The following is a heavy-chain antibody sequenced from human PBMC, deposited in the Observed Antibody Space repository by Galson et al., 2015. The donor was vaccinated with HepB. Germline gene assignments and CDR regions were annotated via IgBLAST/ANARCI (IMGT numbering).Heavy chain of an antibody. D-gene: IGHD6-13*01. Sequence: SVKVSCKASGGTFSSYAISWVRQAPGQGLEWMGGIIPIFGTANYAQKFQGRVTITADESTSTVYMELSSLRSDDTAVYYCARDIAVAGRVYGMDVWGQGTTVTVYS. J-gene: IGHJ6*02. CDR2: IIPIFGTA. V-gene: IGHV1-69*13. CDR3: ARDIAVAGRVYGMDV. CDR1: GGTFSSYA.